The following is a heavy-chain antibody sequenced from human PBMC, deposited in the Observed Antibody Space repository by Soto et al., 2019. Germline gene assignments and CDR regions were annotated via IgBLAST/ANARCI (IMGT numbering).Heavy chain of an antibody. CDR2: VKEDGSEL. CDR1: GFNVMSYW. V-gene: IGHV3-7*01. J-gene: IGHJ4*02. Sequence: PGGSLRLSCAVSGFNVMSYWMSWVRQAPGKGLEWVASVKEDGSELYYLHSVRGRFSISRDSAGNALHLTMNYLSAEDIGVYFCARDIGFDYVNWGQGIPVTVSS. CDR3: ARDIGFDYVN. D-gene: IGHD3-16*01.